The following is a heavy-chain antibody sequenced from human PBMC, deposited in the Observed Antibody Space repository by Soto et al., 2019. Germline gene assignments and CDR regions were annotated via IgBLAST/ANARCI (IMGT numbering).Heavy chain of an antibody. V-gene: IGHV4-59*08. Sequence: SETLSLTCTVSGGSISSYYWSWIRQPPWKGLEWIGYIYYSGSTNYNPSLKSRVTISVDTSKNQFSLKLSSVTAADTAVYYCARLKYCSSTTCYVYYTDAWRKGTTITVS. CDR1: GGSISSYY. CDR2: IYYSGST. D-gene: IGHD2-2*01. J-gene: IGHJ6*03. CDR3: ARLKYCSSTTCYVYYTDA.